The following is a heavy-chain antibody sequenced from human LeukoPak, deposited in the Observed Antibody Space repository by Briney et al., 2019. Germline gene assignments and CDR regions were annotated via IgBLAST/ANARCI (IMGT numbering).Heavy chain of an antibody. Sequence: SETLSLTCTVSGDSISGYYWSWIRQPPGKGLEWIGYIYYSGSTNYNPSLKSRVTISVDTSKNQFSLKLSSVTAADTAVYYCARAPEVDYDILTGYYLPAAFDIWGQGTMVTVSS. J-gene: IGHJ3*02. V-gene: IGHV4-59*01. D-gene: IGHD3-9*01. CDR3: ARAPEVDYDILTGYYLPAAFDI. CDR1: GDSISGYY. CDR2: IYYSGST.